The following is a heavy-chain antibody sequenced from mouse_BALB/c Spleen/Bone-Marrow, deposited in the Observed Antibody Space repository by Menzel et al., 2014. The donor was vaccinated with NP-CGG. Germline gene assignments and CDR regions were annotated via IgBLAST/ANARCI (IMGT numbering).Heavy chain of an antibody. V-gene: IGHV7-1*02. Sequence: EVQLVESGGGLVQPGDSLRLSCATSGFTFSDFYMEWVRQPPGRRLEWIAASRNKAKHYTTEYSASVKGRFIASRDTSQSILYLQMNALRAEDTAIYYCARDVGYGNYFVYWGQGTLLTVSA. D-gene: IGHD2-10*02. CDR2: SRNKAKHYTT. J-gene: IGHJ3*01. CDR1: GFTFSDFY. CDR3: ARDVGYGNYFVY.